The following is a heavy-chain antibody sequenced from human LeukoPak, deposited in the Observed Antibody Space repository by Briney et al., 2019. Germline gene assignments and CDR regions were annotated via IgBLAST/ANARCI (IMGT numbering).Heavy chain of an antibody. V-gene: IGHV3-15*01. CDR3: TQDDAGYYDFTWFDP. J-gene: IGHJ5*02. CDR2: IKGKTNGEST. CDR1: GFTFNNAW. D-gene: IGHD3-3*01. Sequence: GGSLRLSCAAYGFTFNNAWMSWVRQAPGKGLEWVGRIKGKTNGESTDYAAPVKGRFNIPRHDSKKMLYLQMNSLKTEDTAVYYCTQDDAGYYDFTWFDPWGQGTLVTVSS.